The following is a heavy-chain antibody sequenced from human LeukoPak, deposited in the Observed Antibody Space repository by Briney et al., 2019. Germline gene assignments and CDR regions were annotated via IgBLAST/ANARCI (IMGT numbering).Heavy chain of an antibody. Sequence: LETLSLTCAVSGYSISSGYYWGWIRQPPGKGLEWIGSIYHSGSTYYNPSLKRRVTISVDTSKNQFSLKLSSVTAADTAVYYCARRRVEMATFDYWGQGTLVTVSS. CDR1: GYSISSGYY. CDR2: IYHSGST. J-gene: IGHJ4*02. D-gene: IGHD5-24*01. CDR3: ARRRVEMATFDY. V-gene: IGHV4-38-2*01.